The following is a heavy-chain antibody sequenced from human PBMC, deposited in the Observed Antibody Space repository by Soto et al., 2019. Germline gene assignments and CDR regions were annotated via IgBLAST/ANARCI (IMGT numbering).Heavy chain of an antibody. Sequence: ASVKVSCKASGYTFTRYAMHWVRQAPGQRLEWMGWINAGNGNTKYSQKFQGRVTITTDTSASTAYMELSSLRSEDTAVYYCARDGAVAGDSNFDYCRQGTLVTVSS. CDR2: INAGNGNT. CDR1: GYTFTRYA. V-gene: IGHV1-3*01. D-gene: IGHD6-19*01. CDR3: ARDGAVAGDSNFDY. J-gene: IGHJ4*02.